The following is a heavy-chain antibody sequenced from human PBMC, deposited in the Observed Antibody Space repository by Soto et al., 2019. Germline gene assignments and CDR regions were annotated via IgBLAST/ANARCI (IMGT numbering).Heavy chain of an antibody. Sequence: SETLSLTCAVYGGSFSGYYWSWIRQPPGKGLEWIGEINHSGSTNYNPSLKSRVTISVDTSKNQFSLKLSSVTAADTAVYYCASIRVPAAMPYVWFDPWGQGTLVTVYS. D-gene: IGHD2-2*01. CDR1: GGSFSGYY. CDR3: ASIRVPAAMPYVWFDP. CDR2: INHSGST. J-gene: IGHJ5*02. V-gene: IGHV4-34*01.